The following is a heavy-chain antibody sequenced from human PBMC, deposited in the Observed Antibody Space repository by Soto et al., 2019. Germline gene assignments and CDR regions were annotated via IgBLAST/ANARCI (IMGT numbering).Heavy chain of an antibody. CDR2: ISAYNGNT. CDR1: GYTFTSYG. V-gene: IGHV1-18*01. J-gene: IGHJ4*02. CDR3: ARVRFVGSGSYYNTQRGYYFDY. D-gene: IGHD3-10*01. Sequence: ASVKVSCKASGYTFTSYGISWVRQAPGQGLEWMGWISAYNGNTNYAQKLQGRVTMTTDTSTSTAYMELRSLRSDDRAVYYCARVRFVGSGSYYNTQRGYYFDYWGQGTLVTVSS.